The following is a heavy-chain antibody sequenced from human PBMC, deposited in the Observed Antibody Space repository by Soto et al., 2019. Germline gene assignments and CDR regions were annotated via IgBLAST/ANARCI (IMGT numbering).Heavy chain of an antibody. V-gene: IGHV1-8*01. Sequence: QVQLVQSGAEVRKPGASVKVSCRASGYTFKSHDINWVRQVTGQGLEWVGWMNPNSGLSGSTQRFQGRVAMTSDNSITTAYMELSSLTSDDTAVYYCASGPHTSSYRDSGYWFDLWGQGTLVTVSP. CDR3: ASGPHTSSYRDSGYWFDL. CDR2: MNPNSGLS. D-gene: IGHD3-22*01. J-gene: IGHJ5*02. CDR1: GYTFKSHD.